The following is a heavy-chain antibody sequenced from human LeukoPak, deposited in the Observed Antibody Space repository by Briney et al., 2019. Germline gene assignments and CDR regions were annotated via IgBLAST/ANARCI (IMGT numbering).Heavy chain of an antibody. CDR2: INPNSGVT. D-gene: IGHD6-13*01. CDR1: GYTFISYY. Sequence: GASVKVSCKASGYTFISYYLHWVRQAPGQGLEWMGWINPNSGVTDYAQKFQGRVTMTRDTSISTAYMEVSSLRSEDTAVYYCATRYSSSWYGYGMDVRGQGTTVTVSS. J-gene: IGHJ6*02. V-gene: IGHV1-2*02. CDR3: ATRYSSSWYGYGMDV.